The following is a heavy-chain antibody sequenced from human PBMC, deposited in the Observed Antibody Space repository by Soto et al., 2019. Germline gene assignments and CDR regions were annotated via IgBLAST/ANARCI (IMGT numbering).Heavy chain of an antibody. J-gene: IGHJ4*02. CDR2: TNPSTGDT. D-gene: IGHD3-3*01. Sequence: ASVKVSCKASGYNLITHYMHWVRQAPGQGPEWMGVTNPSTGDTSYAQKFQGRVTMARDTYTSTVYMELSNLRYDDTAVYFCARDFGEVSTTWVGYLEFWGQGTPVTVSS. CDR1: GYNLITHY. CDR3: ARDFGEVSTTWVGYLEF. V-gene: IGHV1-46*01.